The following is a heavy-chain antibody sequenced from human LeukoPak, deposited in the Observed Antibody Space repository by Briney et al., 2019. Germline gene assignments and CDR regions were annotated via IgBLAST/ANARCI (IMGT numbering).Heavy chain of an antibody. Sequence: GGSLRLSCAASGFTFSSYAMSWVCQAPGKGLEWVSAISGSGGSTYYADSVKGRFTISRDNSKNTLYLQMNSLRAEDTAVYYCAKSPAMAPYYFDYWGQGTLVTVSS. CDR3: AKSPAMAPYYFDY. CDR2: ISGSGGST. J-gene: IGHJ4*02. V-gene: IGHV3-23*01. CDR1: GFTFSSYA. D-gene: IGHD5-18*01.